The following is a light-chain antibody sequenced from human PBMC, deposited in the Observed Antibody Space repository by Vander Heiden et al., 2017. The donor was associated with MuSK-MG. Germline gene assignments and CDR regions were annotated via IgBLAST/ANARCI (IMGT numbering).Light chain of an antibody. CDR3: CSNAGSSTVV. V-gene: IGLV2-23*02. CDR1: SNDVGSYNL. Sequence: QSALTQAASVSGSPGQSITVSCPGSSNDVGSYNLVSWFQQHPGRAPKLIIYDVMKRPSGVSNRFSGSKSGNTASLTISGLKAEDEADYYCCSNAGSSTVVFGGGTKLTVL. J-gene: IGLJ3*02. CDR2: DVM.